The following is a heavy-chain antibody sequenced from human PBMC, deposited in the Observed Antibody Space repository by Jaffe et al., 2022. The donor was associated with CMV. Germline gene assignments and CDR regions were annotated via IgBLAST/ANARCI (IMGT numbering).Heavy chain of an antibody. CDR3: ARDRGGGGFWSSNSATTTFDH. CDR1: GFTFSTYS. V-gene: IGHV3-48*02. Sequence: EVQLVESGGGLVQPGGSLRLSCAASGFTFSTYSMTWVRQAPGKGLAWVSYISSSSSTIYYADSVKGRFTISRDNAKNSLYLQMSSLRDEDTAVYYCARDRGGGGFWSSNSATTTFDHWGQGTLVTVSS. D-gene: IGHD3-3*01. J-gene: IGHJ4*02. CDR2: ISSSSSTI.